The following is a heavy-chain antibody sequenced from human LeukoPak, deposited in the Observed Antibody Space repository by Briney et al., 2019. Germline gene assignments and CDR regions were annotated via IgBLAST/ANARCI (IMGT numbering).Heavy chain of an antibody. J-gene: IGHJ4*02. Sequence: PGGSLRLSCAASGFTFSSYSMNWVRQAPGKGLEWVSSISSSSSYIHYADSVKGRFTMSRDNAKNSLYLQMNSLRAEDTAVYYCASKAVAGTSLVGYWGQGPLVPVSS. CDR2: ISSSSSYI. CDR1: GFTFSSYS. D-gene: IGHD6-19*01. CDR3: ASKAVAGTSLVGY. V-gene: IGHV3-21*01.